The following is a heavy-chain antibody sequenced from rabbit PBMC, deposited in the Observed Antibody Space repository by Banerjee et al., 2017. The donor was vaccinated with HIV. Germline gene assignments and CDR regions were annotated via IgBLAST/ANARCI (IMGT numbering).Heavy chain of an antibody. CDR1: GFSFSNKAV. V-gene: IGHV1S45*01. CDR3: ARDLLGVIGWNFYL. J-gene: IGHJ4*01. Sequence: QEQLVEYGGDLVQPEGSLTLTCKASGFSFSNKAVMCWVRQAPGKGLEWIACINAVTGKAVYASWAKGRFTFSKTSSTTVTLQMTSLTAADTATYFCARDLLGVIGWNFYLWGPGTLVTVS. CDR2: INAVTGKA. D-gene: IGHD1-1*01.